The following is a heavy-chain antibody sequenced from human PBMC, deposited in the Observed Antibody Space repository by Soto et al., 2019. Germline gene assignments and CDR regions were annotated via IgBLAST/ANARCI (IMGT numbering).Heavy chain of an antibody. CDR1: GGSSSSSSSY. Sequence: SETLSLTCTVSGGSSSSSSSYWGWFRQPPGKGLEWIGSIYYSGSTSYNPSLKSRVAISVDTSKNQFSLKLSSVTAADTAVYYCASGTYTGSYHAANAFDIRGQGTMVTVSS. V-gene: IGHV4-39*01. CDR3: ASGTYTGSYHAANAFDI. J-gene: IGHJ3*02. D-gene: IGHD1-26*01. CDR2: IYYSGST.